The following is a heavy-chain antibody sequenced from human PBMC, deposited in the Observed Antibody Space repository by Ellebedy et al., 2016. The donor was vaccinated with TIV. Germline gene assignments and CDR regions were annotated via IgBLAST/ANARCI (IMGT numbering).Heavy chain of an antibody. D-gene: IGHD2/OR15-2a*01. CDR3: FLRIRRGY. CDR1: GFTFTSYS. V-gene: IGHV3-21*06. Sequence: GESLKISCAASGFTFTSYSMNWVRQAPGKGLEWVSSISSTGYYIYYADSVKGRFTISRDNAKNSLYLQMNSLRDEDTAVYYCFLRIRRGYWGQGTLVTVSS. J-gene: IGHJ4*02. CDR2: ISSTGYYI.